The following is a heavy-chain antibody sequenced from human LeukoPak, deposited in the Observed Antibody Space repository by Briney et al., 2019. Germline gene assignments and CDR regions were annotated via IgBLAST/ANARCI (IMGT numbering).Heavy chain of an antibody. J-gene: IGHJ3*02. D-gene: IGHD3-10*01. Sequence: ASVKVSCKASGYSFTAYYMHWVRQAPGQGLEWMGWINPNSGGTNYAQKFQGRVTMTRDTSITTAYMEMSRLRSDDTALYYCARNLWFGESSDAFDMWGQGTMVTVSS. CDR3: ARNLWFGESSDAFDM. CDR1: GYSFTAYY. CDR2: INPNSGGT. V-gene: IGHV1-2*02.